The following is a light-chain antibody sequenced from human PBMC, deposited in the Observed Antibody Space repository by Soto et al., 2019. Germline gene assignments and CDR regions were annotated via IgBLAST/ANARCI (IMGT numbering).Light chain of an antibody. CDR2: DNN. V-gene: IGLV1-51*01. Sequence: QSVLTQPPSVSGAPGQRVTISCTGSRSNIGAGYDVHWYQQLPGTAPRLLIYDNNKRPSGIPDRFSGSQSGTSATLGITGLQTGDEAVYYCGSWDSSLTYVFGTGTKLTVL. J-gene: IGLJ1*01. CDR3: GSWDSSLTYV. CDR1: RSNIGAGYD.